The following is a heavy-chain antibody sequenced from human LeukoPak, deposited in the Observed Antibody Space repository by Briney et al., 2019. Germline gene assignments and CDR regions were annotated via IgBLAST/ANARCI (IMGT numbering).Heavy chain of an antibody. Sequence: SETLSLTCAVYGGSFSGYYWSWIRQPPGKGLEWIGEINNSGSTNYNPSLKSRVTISVDTSKNQFSLKLSSVTAADTAMYYCARGHSSGWYYAFDIWGQGTMVTVSS. CDR3: ARGHSSGWYYAFDI. CDR2: INNSGST. J-gene: IGHJ3*02. CDR1: GGSFSGYY. V-gene: IGHV4-34*01. D-gene: IGHD6-19*01.